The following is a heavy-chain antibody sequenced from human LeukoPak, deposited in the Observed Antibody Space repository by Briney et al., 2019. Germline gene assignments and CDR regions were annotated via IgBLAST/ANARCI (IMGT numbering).Heavy chain of an antibody. CDR3: ARGHRVRGVITFDY. D-gene: IGHD3-10*01. V-gene: IGHV4-59*01. Sequence: SETLSLTCTASGGSISSYYWSWIRQPPGKGLEWIGYIYYSGSTNYNPSLKSRVTISVGTSKNQFSLKLSSVTAADTAVYYCARGHRVRGVITFDYWGQGTLVTVSS. CDR2: IYYSGST. CDR1: GGSISSYY. J-gene: IGHJ4*02.